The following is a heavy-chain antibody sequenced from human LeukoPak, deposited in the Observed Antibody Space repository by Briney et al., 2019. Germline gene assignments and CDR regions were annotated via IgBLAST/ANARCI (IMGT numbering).Heavy chain of an antibody. CDR2: IYHTGST. D-gene: IGHD6-13*01. J-gene: IGHJ4*02. V-gene: IGHV4-4*02. CDR1: GGSINSSNW. CDR3: ARRIRAAGYY. Sequence: PSETLSLTCAVSGGSINSSNWWSWVRQPPGKGLEWIGEIYHTGSTNYNPSLKSRVTISVDKSKNQFSLKLTSVTAADTAVYYCARRIRAAGYYWGQGTLVTVYS.